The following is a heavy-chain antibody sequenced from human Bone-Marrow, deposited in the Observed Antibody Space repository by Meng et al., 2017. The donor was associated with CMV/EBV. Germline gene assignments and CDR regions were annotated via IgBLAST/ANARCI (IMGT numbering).Heavy chain of an antibody. CDR3: ARRGIAALNDAFDI. Sequence: LSLTCAASGFTVSSNYMSWVRQAPGKGLEWVSVIYSGGSTYYADSVKGRFTISRDNSKNTLYLQMNSLRAEDTAVYYCARRGIAALNDAFDIWGQGTMVTVSS. V-gene: IGHV3-66*02. D-gene: IGHD6-13*01. CDR1: GFTVSSNY. CDR2: IYSGGST. J-gene: IGHJ3*02.